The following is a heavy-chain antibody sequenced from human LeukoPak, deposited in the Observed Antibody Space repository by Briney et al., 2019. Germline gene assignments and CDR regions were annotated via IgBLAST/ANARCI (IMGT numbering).Heavy chain of an antibody. V-gene: IGHV3-53*01. CDR3: ARAEGYSGFFDS. Sequence: GGSLRLSCAASGFTVSSNYMSWVRQAPGKGLEWVSVIYSGGSTYYADSVKGRFTIFRDNSKNTLYLQMNSLGAEDTAVYYCARAEGYSGFFDSWGQGTLVTVSS. CDR1: GFTVSSNY. J-gene: IGHJ4*02. CDR2: IYSGGST. D-gene: IGHD3-22*01.